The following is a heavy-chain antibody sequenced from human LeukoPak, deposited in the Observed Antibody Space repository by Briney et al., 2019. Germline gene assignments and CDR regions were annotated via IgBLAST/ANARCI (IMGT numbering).Heavy chain of an antibody. Sequence: PGGSLRLSCAASGFTFSSYEMNWVRQAPGKGLEWVSYISSSGSSIYYADSVKGRFTISRDNAKNSLYLQMNSLTAEDTAVYYCARGTGSSSWEYFDYGGQGTLVTVSS. J-gene: IGHJ4*02. CDR3: ARGTGSSSWEYFDY. CDR1: GFTFSSYE. D-gene: IGHD6-13*01. V-gene: IGHV3-48*03. CDR2: ISSSGSSI.